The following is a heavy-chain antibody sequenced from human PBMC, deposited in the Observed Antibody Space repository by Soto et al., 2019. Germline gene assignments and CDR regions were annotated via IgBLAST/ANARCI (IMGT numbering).Heavy chain of an antibody. J-gene: IGHJ4*02. Sequence: EQLMESGVRFVQPRKSLRLSCAASGFTFSVYAMHWVRQAPGKGLEWVAVISPDGRITAYGDSVKGRLTVSRASAQSIAYLPMHTLRPDDPAVYHCATRSPWVSGFDFLGQGTLGTVS. V-gene: IGHV3-30*03. CDR2: ISPDGRIT. CDR1: GFTFSVYA. D-gene: IGHD6-13*01. CDR3: ATRSPWVSGFDF.